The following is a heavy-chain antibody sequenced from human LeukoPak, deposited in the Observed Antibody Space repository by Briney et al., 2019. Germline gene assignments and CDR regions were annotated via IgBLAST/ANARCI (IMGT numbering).Heavy chain of an antibody. D-gene: IGHD1-7*01. J-gene: IGHJ4*02. CDR1: GFTFSSYA. V-gene: IGHV3-30-3*01. CDR2: ISYDGSNK. CDR3: ARDYWWNYDY. Sequence: GGSLRLSCAASGFTFSSYAMHWVRQAPGKGLEWVAVISYDGSNKYYADSVKGRFTISRDNSKNTLYLQMNSLRAEDTAVYYCARDYWWNYDYWGQGTLVTVSS.